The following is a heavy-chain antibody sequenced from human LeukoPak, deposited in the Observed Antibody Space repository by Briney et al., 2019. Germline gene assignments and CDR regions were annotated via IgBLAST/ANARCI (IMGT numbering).Heavy chain of an antibody. Sequence: GGSLTLSCAASGFTFSSYAMSWVRQAPGKGLEWVSAISGSGGSTYYADSVKGRFTISRDNSKNTLYLQMNSLRAEDTAVYYCAKGSCSSTSCHPAFDIWGQGTMVTVSS. V-gene: IGHV3-23*01. CDR2: ISGSGGST. CDR3: AKGSCSSTSCHPAFDI. CDR1: GFTFSSYA. J-gene: IGHJ3*02. D-gene: IGHD2-2*01.